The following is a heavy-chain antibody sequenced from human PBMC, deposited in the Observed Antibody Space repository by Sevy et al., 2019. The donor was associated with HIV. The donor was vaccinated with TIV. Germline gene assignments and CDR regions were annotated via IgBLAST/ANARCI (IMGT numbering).Heavy chain of an antibody. D-gene: IGHD6-19*01. CDR3: ARHSPSSSGWYKEKDYYYYGMDV. J-gene: IGHJ6*02. Sequence: SETLSLTCTVSGGSISSSSYYWGWIRQPPGKGLEWIGSIYYSGSTYYNPSLKGRVTISVDTSKSQFSLKLSSVTAADTAVYYCARHSPSSSGWYKEKDYYYYGMDVWGQGTTLTVSS. CDR1: GGSISSSSYY. CDR2: IYYSGST. V-gene: IGHV4-39*01.